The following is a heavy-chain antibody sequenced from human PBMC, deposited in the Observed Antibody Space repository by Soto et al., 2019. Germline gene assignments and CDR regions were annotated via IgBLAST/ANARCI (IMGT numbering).Heavy chain of an antibody. CDR2: MSYDGRNE. J-gene: IGHJ4*02. CDR3: ARDRYYYGSGSDYDGEGNYFDH. Sequence: GGSLRLSCVVSGFTSSNYGMHWVRQAPGKGLEWVAVMSYDGRNEYYADSVHGRFTISRDSSKNTLYLQMNSLRPEDTAVYYWARDRYYYGSGSDYDGEGNYFDHWGQGTLVTVSS. CDR1: GFTSSNYG. D-gene: IGHD3-10*01. V-gene: IGHV3-30*03.